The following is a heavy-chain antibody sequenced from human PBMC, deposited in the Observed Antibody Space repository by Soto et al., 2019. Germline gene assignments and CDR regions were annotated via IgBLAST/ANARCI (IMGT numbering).Heavy chain of an antibody. CDR2: IYYSGST. J-gene: IGHJ4*02. Sequence: SETLSLTCTVSGGSISSSSYYWGWIRQPPGKGLEWIGSIYYSGSTYYNPSLKSRVTISVDTSKNQFSLKLSSVTAADTAVYYCARLALRFSPFDYWGQGTLVTVSS. D-gene: IGHD3-3*01. CDR3: ARLALRFSPFDY. CDR1: GGSISSSSYY. V-gene: IGHV4-39*01.